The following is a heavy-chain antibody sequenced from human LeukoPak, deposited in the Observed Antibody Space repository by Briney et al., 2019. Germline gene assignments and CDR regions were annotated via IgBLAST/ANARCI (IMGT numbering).Heavy chain of an antibody. V-gene: IGHV4-39*07. D-gene: IGHD3-10*01. Sequence: PSEILSLTCTVSGGSIISRSYYWGWVRQSPGKGLEWMGSVYYNGPTYYNPSLMSRVTISIDTSKNEFSLKLTSVTAADTAVYFCAREANYYGSGSYFEGTFDYWGQGSLVTVSS. J-gene: IGHJ4*02. CDR2: VYYNGPT. CDR3: AREANYYGSGSYFEGTFDY. CDR1: GGSIISRSYY.